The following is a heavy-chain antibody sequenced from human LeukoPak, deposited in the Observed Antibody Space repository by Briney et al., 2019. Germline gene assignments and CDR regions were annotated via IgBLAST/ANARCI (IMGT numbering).Heavy chain of an antibody. J-gene: IGHJ6*03. D-gene: IGHD3-3*01. CDR3: ARGPDFTIFGVVIGYYYYYYMDV. Sequence: ASVKVSCKASGYTFTSYYMHWVRQAPGQGLEWMGWISAYNGNTNYAQKLQGRVTMTTDTSTSTAYMELRSLRSDDTAVYYCARGPDFTIFGVVIGYYYYYYMDVWGKGTTVTVSS. CDR1: GYTFTSYY. V-gene: IGHV1-18*04. CDR2: ISAYNGNT.